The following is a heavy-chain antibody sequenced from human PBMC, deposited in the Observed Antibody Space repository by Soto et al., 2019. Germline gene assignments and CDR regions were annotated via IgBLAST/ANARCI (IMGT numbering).Heavy chain of an antibody. D-gene: IGHD3-10*01. V-gene: IGHV1-69*02. J-gene: IGHJ6*03. Sequence: FPVKGSCKASGGSLSGYPISWVRQAPGQGLEWMGRIIPILGIANYAQTFQGRVTLTADKSTSTAYMELSSLRSEDTAVYYCALWFGEEVDYYYYMDVWRKGTTVTVSS. CDR3: ALWFGEEVDYYYYMDV. CDR2: IIPILGIA. CDR1: GGSLSGYP.